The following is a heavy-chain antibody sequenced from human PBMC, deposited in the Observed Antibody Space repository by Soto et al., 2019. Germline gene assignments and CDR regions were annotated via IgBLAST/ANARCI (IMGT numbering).Heavy chain of an antibody. CDR3: ARDRRDWNYPRYYYYMDV. Sequence: PGGSLRLSCAASGFTFSSYGMHWVRQAPGKGLEWVAVIWYDGSNKYYADSVKGRFTISRDNSKNTLYLQMNSLRAEDTAVYYCARDRRDWNYPRYYYYMDVWGKGTTVTVSS. J-gene: IGHJ6*03. D-gene: IGHD1-7*01. CDR2: IWYDGSNK. V-gene: IGHV3-33*01. CDR1: GFTFSSYG.